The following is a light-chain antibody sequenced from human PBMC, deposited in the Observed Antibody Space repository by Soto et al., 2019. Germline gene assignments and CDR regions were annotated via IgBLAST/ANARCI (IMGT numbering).Light chain of an antibody. Sequence: EILMTQSPATLSVSPGERATLSCRASQSVSSSLAWYQQKPGQAPRLLIYGASTRATGVPARFSGSGSGTECALTLSSLQSEDFAVDYCQQCYNWPLTFGGGTKVEIK. CDR1: QSVSSS. CDR3: QQCYNWPLT. J-gene: IGKJ4*01. CDR2: GAS. V-gene: IGKV3-15*01.